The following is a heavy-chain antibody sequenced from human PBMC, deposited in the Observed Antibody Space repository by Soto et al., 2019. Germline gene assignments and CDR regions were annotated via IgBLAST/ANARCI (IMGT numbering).Heavy chain of an antibody. V-gene: IGHV4-61*08. CDR2: IYNSGST. CDR3: ARVAIVLLQIWAGDAFDI. CDR1: GGSVSSGVYY. D-gene: IGHD2-15*01. J-gene: IGHJ3*02. Sequence: QVQLQESGPGLVKPSETLSLTCTVSGGSVSSGVYYWSWIRQPPGKGLEWIGYIYNSGSTNNNPSLMSRVTIFVVTSKNQFSLKLSSVTAADTAVYYCARVAIVLLQIWAGDAFDIWGQGTMVNVSS.